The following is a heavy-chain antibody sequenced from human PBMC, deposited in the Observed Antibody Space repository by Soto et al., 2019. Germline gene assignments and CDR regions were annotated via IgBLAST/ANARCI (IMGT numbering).Heavy chain of an antibody. V-gene: IGHV4-59*08. CDR1: GGSISSYY. D-gene: IGHD5-18*01. CDR3: ARRYGSFFDY. CDR2: IYYSART. Sequence: SVTICVTCTVAGGSISSYYWSCIRAPPGKGLEWIGYIYYSARTNHNPAMKSRVTTPVNKFKNQFFLKLSSVTVSFTAAYYGARRYGSFFDYWGHGTLVPVSP. J-gene: IGHJ4*01.